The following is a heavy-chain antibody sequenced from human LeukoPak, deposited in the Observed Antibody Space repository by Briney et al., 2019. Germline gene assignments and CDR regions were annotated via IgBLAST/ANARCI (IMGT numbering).Heavy chain of an antibody. V-gene: IGHV1-2*02. CDR1: GYTFTGYY. D-gene: IGHD6-19*01. J-gene: IGHJ4*02. CDR2: INPNSGGT. Sequence: ASVKVSCKASGYTFTGYYMHWVRQAPGQGLEWMGWINPNSGGTNYAQKFQGRVTITTDESTSTAYMELSSLRSEDTAVYYCARGDDYSSGWHYWGQGTLVTVSS. CDR3: ARGDDYSSGWHY.